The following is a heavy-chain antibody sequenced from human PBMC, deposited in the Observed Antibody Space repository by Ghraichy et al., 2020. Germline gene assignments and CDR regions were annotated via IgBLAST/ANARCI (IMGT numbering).Heavy chain of an antibody. D-gene: IGHD6-19*01. CDR1: GFTLSRYW. CDR3: ASHGSGSGWEAFGI. CDR2: IKQDGSED. Sequence: GESLNISCAASGFTLSRYWMSWVRQAPGKGLEWVANIKQDGSEDFYVDSVKGRFTIFRDSAENSLYLQMNSLRAEDTAVYYCASHGSGSGWEAFGIWGQGTMVTVSS. V-gene: IGHV3-7*01. J-gene: IGHJ3*02.